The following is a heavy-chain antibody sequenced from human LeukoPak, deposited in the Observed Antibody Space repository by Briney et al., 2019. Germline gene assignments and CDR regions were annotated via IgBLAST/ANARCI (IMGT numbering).Heavy chain of an antibody. Sequence: ASVKVSCKASGYTFTSYGISWVRQAPGQGLEWMGWISAYNGNTNYAQKLQGRVTMTTDTSTSTAYMELRSLRSDDTAVYYCARDRGTYYYGSGTTVDHWGQGTLVTVSS. CDR1: GYTFTSYG. CDR2: ISAYNGNT. J-gene: IGHJ4*02. V-gene: IGHV1-18*04. CDR3: ARDRGTYYYGSGTTVDH. D-gene: IGHD3-10*01.